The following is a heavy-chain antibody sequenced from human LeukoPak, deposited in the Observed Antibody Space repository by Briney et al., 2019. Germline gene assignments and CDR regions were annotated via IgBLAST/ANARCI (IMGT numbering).Heavy chain of an antibody. J-gene: IGHJ2*01. CDR2: IYYSGST. CDR1: GGSISSSSYY. V-gene: IGHV4-39*07. CDR3: ARSRTVTSHWYFDL. D-gene: IGHD4-17*01. Sequence: SETLSLTCTVSGGSISSSSYYWGWIRQPPGKGLEWIGSIYYSGSTYFNPSLKSRLTISVDTSKNQFSLKLSSVTAADTAVYYCARSRTVTSHWYFDLWGRGTLVTVSS.